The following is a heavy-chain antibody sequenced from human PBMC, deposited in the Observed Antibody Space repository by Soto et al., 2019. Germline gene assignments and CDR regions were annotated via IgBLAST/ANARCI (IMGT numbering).Heavy chain of an antibody. V-gene: IGHV3-48*02. J-gene: IGHJ6*02. Sequence: GGSLRLSCAVPGFTFSSYSMNWVRQAPGKGLEWVSYISNSSSTIYYADSVKGRFTISRDNAKNSLYLQMNSLRDEDTAVYYCARDSPGRYCSSTSCPRMDVWGQGTTVTVSS. CDR1: GFTFSSYS. CDR2: ISNSSSTI. D-gene: IGHD2-2*01. CDR3: ARDSPGRYCSSTSCPRMDV.